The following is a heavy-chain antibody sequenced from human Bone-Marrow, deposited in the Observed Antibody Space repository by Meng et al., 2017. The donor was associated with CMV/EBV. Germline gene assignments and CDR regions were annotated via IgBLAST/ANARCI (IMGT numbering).Heavy chain of an antibody. V-gene: IGHV1-46*01. Sequence: ASVKVSCKASGYTFTNYYMHWVRQAPGQGLEWMGIINPSGGSTSYAQKFQGRVTMTRDTSTSMVYMELSSLRFEDTAVYYCARAPYSSSSGGEYGMDVWGQGTTVTVSS. CDR3: ARAPYSSSSGGEYGMDV. J-gene: IGHJ6*02. CDR2: INPSGGST. D-gene: IGHD6-6*01. CDR1: GYTFTNYY.